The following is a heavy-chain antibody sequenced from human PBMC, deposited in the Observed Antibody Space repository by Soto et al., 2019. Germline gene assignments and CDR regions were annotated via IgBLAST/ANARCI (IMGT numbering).Heavy chain of an antibody. V-gene: IGHV3-30*18. D-gene: IGHD6-13*01. CDR1: GFTFSSYG. CDR2: ISYDGSNK. CDR3: AKAPSSSWFYYYYGMDV. Sequence: GGSLTLSCAASGFTFSSYGMHWVRQAPGKRLEWVAVISYDGSNKYYADSVKGRFTISRDNSKNTLYLQMNSLRAEDTAVYYCAKAPSSSWFYYYYGMDVWGQGTTVTVSS. J-gene: IGHJ6*02.